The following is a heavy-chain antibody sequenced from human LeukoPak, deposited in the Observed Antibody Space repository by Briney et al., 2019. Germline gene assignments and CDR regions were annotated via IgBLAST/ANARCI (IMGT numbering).Heavy chain of an antibody. Sequence: ASVKVSCKASGYTFTSYDINWVRQATGQGLEWMGWMNPNSGNTGYAQKFQGRVTMTRNTSISTAYMELSSLRSEDTAVYYCASSRDIVVVPAAIRGAFDIWGQGTMVTVSS. J-gene: IGHJ3*02. CDR2: MNPNSGNT. CDR1: GYTFTSYD. CDR3: ASSRDIVVVPAAIRGAFDI. V-gene: IGHV1-8*01. D-gene: IGHD2-2*01.